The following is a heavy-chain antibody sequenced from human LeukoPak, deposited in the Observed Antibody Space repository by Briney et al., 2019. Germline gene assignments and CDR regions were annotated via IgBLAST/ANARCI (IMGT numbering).Heavy chain of an antibody. D-gene: IGHD2-21*02. CDR1: GYTFTGYY. J-gene: IGHJ4*02. CDR2: INPNSGGT. Sequence: ASVKVSCKASGYTFTGYYMHWARQAPGQGLEWMGWINPNSGGTNYAQKFQGRVTMTRDTSISTAYMELSRLKSDDTTVYYCARDGAYCGGDCYSGFDYWGQGTLVTVSS. CDR3: ARDGAYCGGDCYSGFDY. V-gene: IGHV1-2*02.